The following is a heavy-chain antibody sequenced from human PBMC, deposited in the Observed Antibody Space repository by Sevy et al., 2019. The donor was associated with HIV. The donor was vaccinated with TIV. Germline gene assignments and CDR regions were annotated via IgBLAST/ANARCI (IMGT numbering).Heavy chain of an antibody. J-gene: IGHJ6*02. CDR1: GFPFNDHA. Sequence: GGSLRLSCAASGFPFNDHAMHWVRQVPGKGLEWVSGISWNSRNIGYADSVKGRFTISRGNARHFVYLEMNSLRPEDTAFYYCAKGINWGCDGVNCYSYYYYFYGLDVWGQGTTVTVSS. V-gene: IGHV3-9*01. CDR2: ISWNSRNI. CDR3: AKGINWGCDGVNCYSYYYYFYGLDV. D-gene: IGHD2-21*01.